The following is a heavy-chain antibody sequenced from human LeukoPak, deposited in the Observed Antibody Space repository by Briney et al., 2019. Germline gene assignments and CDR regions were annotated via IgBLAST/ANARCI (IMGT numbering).Heavy chain of an antibody. CDR2: INPNSGGT. V-gene: IGHV1-2*04. CDR1: GYTFTGYY. J-gene: IGHJ6*04. Sequence: ASVKVSCKASGYTFTGYYMHWVRQAPGQGLEWMGWINPNSGGTNYARKFQGWVTMTRDTSISTAYMELSRLRSDDTAVYYCARGSMVRGPRTMDVWGKGTTVTVSS. CDR3: ARGSMVRGPRTMDV. D-gene: IGHD3-10*01.